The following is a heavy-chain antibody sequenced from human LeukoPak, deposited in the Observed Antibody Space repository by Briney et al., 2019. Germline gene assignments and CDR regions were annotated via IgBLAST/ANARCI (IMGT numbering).Heavy chain of an antibody. CDR3: AREAAAYSGVFDY. J-gene: IGHJ4*02. D-gene: IGHD1-26*01. V-gene: IGHV1-8*01. CDR1: GYTFIDYD. Sequence: GASVKVSCKASGYTFIDYDINWVRQAPGQGLEWMGLMSPHNGHTEYAQNFQGRVTMTRDTSTGTAYMELSSLRSEDTAVYYCAREAAAYSGVFDYWGQGTLITVSS. CDR2: MSPHNGHT.